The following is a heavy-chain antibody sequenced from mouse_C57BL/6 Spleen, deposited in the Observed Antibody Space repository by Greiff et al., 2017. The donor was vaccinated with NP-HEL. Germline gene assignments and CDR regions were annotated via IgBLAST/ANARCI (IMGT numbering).Heavy chain of an antibody. CDR1: GYTFTSYW. Sequence: QVQLKQPGAELVRPGTSVKLSCKASGYTFTSYWMHWVKQRPGQGLEWIGVIDPSDSYTNYNQKFKGKATLTVDTSSSTAYMQLSSLTSEDSAVYYCAKGTPDYWGQGTTLTVSS. V-gene: IGHV1-59*01. CDR2: IDPSDSYT. CDR3: AKGTPDY. D-gene: IGHD3-3*01. J-gene: IGHJ2*01.